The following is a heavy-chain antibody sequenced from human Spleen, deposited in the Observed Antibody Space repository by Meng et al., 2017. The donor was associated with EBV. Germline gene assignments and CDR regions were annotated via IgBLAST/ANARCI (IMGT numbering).Heavy chain of an antibody. CDR2: IFFGGST. J-gene: IGHJ5*02. V-gene: IGHV4-30-4*01. D-gene: IGHD6-13*01. Sequence: GNRQAQGPGLVKPSQTRSLPCAFSGGSSSSGDYYWSWIRQPPGTGIEWIGYIFFGGSTNYNPSLKSQVTMSVDTSKNQFSLKLSSVTAADTAVYYCASSLYSSSRVNWFDPWGQGALVTVSS. CDR1: GGSSSSGDYY. CDR3: ASSLYSSSRVNWFDP.